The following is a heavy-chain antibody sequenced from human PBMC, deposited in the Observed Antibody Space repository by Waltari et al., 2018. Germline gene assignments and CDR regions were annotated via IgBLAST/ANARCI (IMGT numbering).Heavy chain of an antibody. CDR2: IYTSGST. Sequence: QVQLQESGPGLVKPSQTLSLTCTVSGGSISSGSYYWSWIRQPAGKGLEWIGRIYTSGSTNYNPSRKSRVTIAVDTSKNQFSLKLSSVTAADTAVYYCARADIFGVVIHWGQGTLVTVSS. V-gene: IGHV4-61*02. D-gene: IGHD3-3*02. CDR3: ARADIFGVVIH. CDR1: GGSISSGSYY. J-gene: IGHJ4*02.